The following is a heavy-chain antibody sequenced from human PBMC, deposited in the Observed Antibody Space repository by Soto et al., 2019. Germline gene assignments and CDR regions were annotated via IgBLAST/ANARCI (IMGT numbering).Heavy chain of an antibody. V-gene: IGHV1-69*11. J-gene: IGHJ6*02. CDR3: ARDKDRPQLGGNYYSIMDV. Sequence: QVQVVQSGAEVKKPGSSVKVSCKASGGTFSTAAISWVRQAPGQGLEWMGGIMPILRTADYAQKFQGRVTITAEESTSTAYLELRSLRSEDTAVYYCARDKDRPQLGGNYYSIMDVWGQGTTVTVSS. CDR1: GGTFSTAA. D-gene: IGHD3-3*02. CDR2: IMPILRTA.